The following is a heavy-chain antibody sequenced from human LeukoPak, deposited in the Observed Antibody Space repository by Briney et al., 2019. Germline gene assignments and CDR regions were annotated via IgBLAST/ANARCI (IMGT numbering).Heavy chain of an antibody. CDR1: GFTFSSYA. V-gene: IGHV3-23*01. D-gene: IGHD6-13*01. Sequence: GGSLRLSCAASGFTFSSYAMSWVRRAPGKGLEWVSAISGSGGSTYYADSVKGRFTISRDNSKNTLYLQMNSLRAEDTAVYYCAKAPTTLAAAGTLFDYWGQGTLVTVSS. J-gene: IGHJ4*02. CDR2: ISGSGGST. CDR3: AKAPTTLAAAGTLFDY.